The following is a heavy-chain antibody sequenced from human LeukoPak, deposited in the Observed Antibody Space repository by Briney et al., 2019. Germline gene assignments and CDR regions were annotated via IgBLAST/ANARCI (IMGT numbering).Heavy chain of an antibody. Sequence: PSETLSLTCAVSGGCISSDSYYWGWIRQPPGEGLEWIGSIYSGGTTYYNPSLKSRVTISVDTSKNQFSLKLTSVTAADAAAYYCARHSRNCSGGYCYLYYWGQGTLVTVSS. CDR3: ARHSRNCSGGYCYLYY. V-gene: IGHV4-39*01. CDR2: IYSGGTT. D-gene: IGHD2-15*01. CDR1: GGCISSDSYY. J-gene: IGHJ4*02.